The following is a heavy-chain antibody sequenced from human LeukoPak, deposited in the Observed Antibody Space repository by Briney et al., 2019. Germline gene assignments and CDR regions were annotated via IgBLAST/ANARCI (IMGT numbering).Heavy chain of an antibody. CDR3: AKPGTTD. CDR1: GFTFSHYD. J-gene: IGHJ4*02. Sequence: GGSLRLSCAASGFTFSHYDMSWVRQAPGKGLEWVAGVSRSGGSTYYADSVKGRFTISRDNSKNTLWLQMNSLRDEDTAVYHCAKPGTTDWGQGTLVTVSS. V-gene: IGHV3-23*01. CDR2: VSRSGGST. D-gene: IGHD1-1*01.